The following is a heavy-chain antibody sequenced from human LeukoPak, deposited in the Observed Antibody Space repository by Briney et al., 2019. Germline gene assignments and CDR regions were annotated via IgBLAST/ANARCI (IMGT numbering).Heavy chain of an antibody. V-gene: IGHV4-34*01. CDR3: ARSRWLQFGRALDY. CDR2: INHSGST. Sequence: SETPSLTCAVYGGSFSGYYWSWTRQPPGKGLEWIGEINHSGSTNYNPSLKSRVTISVDTSKNQFSLKLSSVTAADTAVYYCARSRWLQFGRALDYWGQGTLVTVSS. CDR1: GGSFSGYY. J-gene: IGHJ4*02. D-gene: IGHD5-24*01.